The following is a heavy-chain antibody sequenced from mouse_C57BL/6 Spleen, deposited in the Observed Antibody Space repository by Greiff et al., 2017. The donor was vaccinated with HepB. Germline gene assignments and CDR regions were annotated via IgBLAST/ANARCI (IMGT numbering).Heavy chain of an antibody. D-gene: IGHD1-1*01. V-gene: IGHV5-17*01. Sequence: VQLQQSGGGLVKPGGSLKLSCAASGFTFSDYGMHWVRQAPAKGLEWVAYISSGSSTIYYADTVKGRVTISRDNAKNTLFLQMTSLRSEDTAMYYCARGLLRDYFDYWGQGTTLTVSS. J-gene: IGHJ2*01. CDR3: ARGLLRDYFDY. CDR2: ISSGSSTI. CDR1: GFTFSDYG.